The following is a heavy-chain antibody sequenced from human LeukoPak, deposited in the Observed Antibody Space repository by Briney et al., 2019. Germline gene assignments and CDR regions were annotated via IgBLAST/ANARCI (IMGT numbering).Heavy chain of an antibody. CDR2: IYYSGST. CDR1: GGSISSYY. D-gene: IGHD6-19*01. Sequence: SETLSLTCTVSGGSISSYYWSWIRQPPGKGLEWIGYIYYSGSTNYNPSLKSRVTISIDTSKNHFSLKLTSVTAADTATYYCARETSLAGFASGLGFNYWGQGILVTVSS. CDR3: ARETSLAGFASGLGFNY. V-gene: IGHV4-59*01. J-gene: IGHJ4*02.